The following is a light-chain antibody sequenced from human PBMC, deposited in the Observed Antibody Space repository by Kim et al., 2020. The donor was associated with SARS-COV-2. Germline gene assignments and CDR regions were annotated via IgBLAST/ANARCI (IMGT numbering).Light chain of an antibody. CDR1: QSVLSNSNNKNY. CDR2: WAS. V-gene: IGKV4-1*01. Sequence: RATINCKSSQSVLSNSNNKNYLNWYQQKPGQPPKLLIYWASTRESGVPDRFSGSGSGTDFTLTISSLQAEDVAIYYCQQYYDSRYSFGQGTKLEI. CDR3: QQYYDSRYS. J-gene: IGKJ2*03.